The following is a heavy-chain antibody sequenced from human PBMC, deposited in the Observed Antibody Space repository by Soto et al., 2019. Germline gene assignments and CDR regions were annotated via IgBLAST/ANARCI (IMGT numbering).Heavy chain of an antibody. V-gene: IGHV1-2*02. Sequence: GSSVKVSCKASGYTFTGYYMHWVRQAPGQGLEWMGWINPNSGGTNYAQKFQGRVTMTRDTSISTAYMELSRLRSDDTAVYYCARKRGYGKSAPGGQGTLVPAPS. CDR2: INPNSGGT. CDR1: GYTFTGYY. J-gene: IGHJ5*02. CDR3: ARKRGYGKSAP. D-gene: IGHD3-3*01.